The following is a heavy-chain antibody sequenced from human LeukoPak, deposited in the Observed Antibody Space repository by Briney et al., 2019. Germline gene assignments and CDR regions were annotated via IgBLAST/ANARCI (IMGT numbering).Heavy chain of an antibody. V-gene: IGHV1-2*02. D-gene: IGHD4-23*01. CDR3: ASLAGGNSEPSDAFDI. Sequence: GASVKVSCKASGYTFTGYYMDWVRQALGHGYEWMGWINPNSGGTNYAQKFQARVTMTRDTSIRTAYMELSRLRSDDTAVYYCASLAGGNSEPSDAFDIWGQGTMDNV. CDR1: GYTFTGYY. CDR2: INPNSGGT. J-gene: IGHJ3*02.